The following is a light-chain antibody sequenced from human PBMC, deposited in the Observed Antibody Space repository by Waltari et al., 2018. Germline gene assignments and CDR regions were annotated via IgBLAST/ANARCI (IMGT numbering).Light chain of an antibody. CDR2: SNS. CDR1: SSNIGRNV. Sequence: QSVLTQPPSASGTPGQRVTISCSGISSNIGRNVFTWYQPLPGTAPKLLIYSNSQRPSGVPDRFSGSKSGTSASLAISGLQSADEADYYCAAWDDGLNGYVFGIGTTVTVL. V-gene: IGLV1-44*01. J-gene: IGLJ1*01. CDR3: AAWDDGLNGYV.